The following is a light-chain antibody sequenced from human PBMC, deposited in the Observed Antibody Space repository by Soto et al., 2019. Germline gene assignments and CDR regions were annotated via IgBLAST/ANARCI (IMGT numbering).Light chain of an antibody. CDR2: GVS. Sequence: EIVLTQSPGTLSLSPGERATLSCRASQSVSSSYLAWYQQKPGQAPRLLIYGVSSRATGIPDRFSGSGSGTDFTLTITRLEPEDFAVYYCQQYGSSRTFGQGTTVEIK. CDR3: QQYGSSRT. J-gene: IGKJ1*01. CDR1: QSVSSSY. V-gene: IGKV3-20*01.